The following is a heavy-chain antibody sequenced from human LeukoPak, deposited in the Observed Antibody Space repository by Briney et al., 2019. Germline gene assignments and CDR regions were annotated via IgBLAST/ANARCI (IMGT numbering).Heavy chain of an antibody. Sequence: GGSLRLSCAASGFTFSSYWMSWVRQAPGKGLEWVANIKQDGSEKYYVDSVKGRFTISRDNSKNTLYLQMNSLRAEDTAVYYCARDYGSWSYCLDVWGQGTTVTVSS. CDR1: GFTFSSYW. CDR2: IKQDGSEK. CDR3: ARDYGSWSYCLDV. J-gene: IGHJ6*02. V-gene: IGHV3-7*03. D-gene: IGHD3-10*01.